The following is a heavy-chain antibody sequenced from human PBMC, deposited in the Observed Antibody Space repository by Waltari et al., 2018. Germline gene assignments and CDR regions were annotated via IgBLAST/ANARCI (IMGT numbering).Heavy chain of an antibody. CDR2: IYDTGSA. J-gene: IGHJ4*02. Sequence: QVQLQESGPGLVKPSETLSLNCIVSGGSISDYPWSWIRQPPGKGLERIGFIYDTGSANYNPSLRGRVAMSADTSKNQFSLRLSSVTAADTAVYYCARYQCTNGVCYYFDYWGQGTLVTVSS. CDR1: GGSISDYP. D-gene: IGHD2-8*01. CDR3: ARYQCTNGVCYYFDY. V-gene: IGHV4-59*08.